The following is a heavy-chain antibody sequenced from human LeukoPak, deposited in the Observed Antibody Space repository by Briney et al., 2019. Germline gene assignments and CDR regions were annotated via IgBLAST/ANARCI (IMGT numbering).Heavy chain of an antibody. CDR2: VSHDGDT. CDR3: ASLTNTTGYIPWYFDL. CDR1: GMSLSDYY. Sequence: SETLSLTCGVSGMSLSDYYWTWIRQSPGKGLEWIGEVSHDGDTNYNPSLKSRVSISVDTSNDQFSLKLSSVTAADTGVYYCASLTNTTGYIPWYFDLWGRGTLVTVSS. V-gene: IGHV4-34*01. D-gene: IGHD3-9*01. J-gene: IGHJ2*01.